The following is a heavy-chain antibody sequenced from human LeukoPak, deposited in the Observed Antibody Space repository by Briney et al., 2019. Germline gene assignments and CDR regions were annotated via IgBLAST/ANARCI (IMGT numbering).Heavy chain of an antibody. Sequence: GGSLRLSCAAPGFPLTSYWXXXXXXXXXXXXXXXXXXXXXGXXXYYVDSVKGXXXXSRDNAKXSLYLQMNSLRAEDTAVYYCARPSPNYFGSGSYYRADYWGQGTLLTVSS. CDR3: ARPSPNYFGSGSYYRADY. CDR2: XXXXGXXX. CDR1: GFPLTSYW. D-gene: IGHD3-10*01. V-gene: IGHV3-7*01. J-gene: IGHJ4*02.